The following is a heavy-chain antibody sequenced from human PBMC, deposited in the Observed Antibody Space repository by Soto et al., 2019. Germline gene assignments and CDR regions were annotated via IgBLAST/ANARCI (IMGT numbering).Heavy chain of an antibody. V-gene: IGHV4-31*03. CDR1: GGSVSSGAYY. CDR2: IYYSGST. D-gene: IGHD5-12*01. Sequence: LSLTCTVSGGSVSSGAYYWTWIRQRPVKGLEWIGYIYYSGSTYYSPSLKSRLSISLDTSKNQFSLRLSSVTAADTAMYYCARARLRAVYAFDIRGQGTMVTVS. J-gene: IGHJ3*02. CDR3: ARARLRAVYAFDI.